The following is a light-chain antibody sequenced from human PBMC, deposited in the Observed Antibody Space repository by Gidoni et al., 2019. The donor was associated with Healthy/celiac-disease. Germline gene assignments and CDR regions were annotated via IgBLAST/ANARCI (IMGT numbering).Light chain of an antibody. CDR1: QSISSSQ. CDR3: QHFGN. CDR2: GAS. V-gene: IGKV3-20*01. Sequence: EIVLTQSPGTLSLSPGQSATLSCRASQSISSSQLAWYQQKPGQAPRPLMYGASSRATGIPDRFSGSGSGTDFTLTISRLEPEDFAVYYCQHFGNFGGGTKVESK. J-gene: IGKJ4*01.